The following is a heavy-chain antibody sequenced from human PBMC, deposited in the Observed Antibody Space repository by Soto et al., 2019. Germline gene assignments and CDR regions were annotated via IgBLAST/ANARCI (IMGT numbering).Heavy chain of an antibody. D-gene: IGHD5-12*01. CDR3: ARLSIEYRTLWLRSKYDYYYYYMDV. J-gene: IGHJ6*03. Sequence: QLQLQESGPGLVKPSETLSLTCTVSGGSISSSSYYWGWIRQPPGKGLEWIGSIYYSGSTYYKPSLKSRVTISVDTSKNQFSLKLSSVTAADTAVYYCARLSIEYRTLWLRSKYDYYYYYMDVWGKGTTVTVSS. V-gene: IGHV4-39*01. CDR1: GGSISSSSYY. CDR2: IYYSGST.